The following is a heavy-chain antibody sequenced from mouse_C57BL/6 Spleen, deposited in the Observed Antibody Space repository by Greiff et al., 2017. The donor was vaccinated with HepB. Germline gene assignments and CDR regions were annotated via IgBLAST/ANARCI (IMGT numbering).Heavy chain of an antibody. Sequence: DVHLVESGGGLVKPGGSLKLSCAASGFTFSSYAMSWVRQTPEKRLEWVATISDGGSYTYYPDNVKGRFTISRDNAKNNLYLQMSHLKSEDTAMYYCARVDSSGYGYAMDYWGQGTSVTVSS. CDR3: ARVDSSGYGYAMDY. V-gene: IGHV5-4*01. CDR2: ISDGGSYT. J-gene: IGHJ4*01. CDR1: GFTFSSYA. D-gene: IGHD3-2*02.